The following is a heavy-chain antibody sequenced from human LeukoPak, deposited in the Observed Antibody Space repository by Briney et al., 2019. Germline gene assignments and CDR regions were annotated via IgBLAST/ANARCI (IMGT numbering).Heavy chain of an antibody. CDR3: ARARGYCSSTSCYGPGAFDI. CDR2: INYSGST. D-gene: IGHD2-2*01. V-gene: IGHV4-59*08. CDR1: GGSISSYY. J-gene: IGHJ3*02. Sequence: SETLSLTCTVSGGSISSYYWSWIRQPPGKGLEWIGYINYSGSTNHNPSLKSRVTISVDTSKNQFSLKLSSVTAADTAVYYCARARGYCSSTSCYGPGAFDIWGQGTMVTVSS.